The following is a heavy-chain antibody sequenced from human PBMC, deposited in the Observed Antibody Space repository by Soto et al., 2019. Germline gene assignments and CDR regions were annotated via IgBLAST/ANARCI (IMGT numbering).Heavy chain of an antibody. CDR2: IIPIFGTA. CDR1: VGTFSSYA. Sequence: SVNVSCKASVGTFSSYALSWLRQAPGQGLEGMGGIIPIFGTANYAQKFQGRVTITADKSTSTAYMELSSLRSEDTAVYYCARDFYYGSGSPNWFDPWGQGTLVTVSS. J-gene: IGHJ5*02. V-gene: IGHV1-69*06. D-gene: IGHD3-10*01. CDR3: ARDFYYGSGSPNWFDP.